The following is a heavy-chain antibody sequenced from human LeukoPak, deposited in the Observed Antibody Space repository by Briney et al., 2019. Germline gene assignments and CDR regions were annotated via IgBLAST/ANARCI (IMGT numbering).Heavy chain of an antibody. Sequence: VATVKVSCKASGYTFTGYYMHWVRQAPGQGLEWMGWINPNSGGTNYAQKFQGRVTMTRDTSISTAYMELSRLRSDDTAVYYCARAGYYGSGSDTLLSLGFDYWGQGTLVTVSS. CDR3: ARAGYYGSGSDTLLSLGFDY. CDR1: GYTFTGYY. D-gene: IGHD3-10*01. J-gene: IGHJ4*02. V-gene: IGHV1-2*02. CDR2: INPNSGGT.